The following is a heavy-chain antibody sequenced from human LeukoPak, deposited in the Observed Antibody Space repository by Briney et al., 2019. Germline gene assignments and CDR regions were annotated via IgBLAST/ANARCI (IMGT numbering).Heavy chain of an antibody. J-gene: IGHJ4*02. D-gene: IGHD1-20*01. CDR1: GFTFSTYS. V-gene: IGHV3-48*02. Sequence: GGSLRLTCAASGFTFSTYSMNWVRQAPGKGLEWISYISSSSNIRYYAVSVKGRFTISRDNAKNSLSLQMSSLRDEDTAVYYCASYNWNDGFFDYWGQGTLVTVSS. CDR2: ISSSSNIR. CDR3: ASYNWNDGFFDY.